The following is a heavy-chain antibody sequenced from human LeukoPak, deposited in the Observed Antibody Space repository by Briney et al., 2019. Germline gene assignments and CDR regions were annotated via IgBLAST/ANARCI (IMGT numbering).Heavy chain of an antibody. D-gene: IGHD4-11*01. CDR3: ARVGTTVTSRSSYYYMDV. J-gene: IGHJ6*03. CDR2: VSYSGSA. CDR1: SDSIRTYY. V-gene: IGHV4-59*01. Sequence: PSETLSLTCTVSSDSIRTYYWSWIRQPPGKGLEWIGYVSYSGSANYNPSLKSRVTVSVDTSKNQFSLKLSSVTAADTAVYYCARVGTTVTSRSSYYYMDVWGKGTTVTVSS.